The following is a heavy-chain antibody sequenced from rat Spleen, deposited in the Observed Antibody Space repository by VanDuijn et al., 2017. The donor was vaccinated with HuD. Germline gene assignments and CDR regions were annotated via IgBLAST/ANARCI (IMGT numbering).Heavy chain of an antibody. V-gene: IGHV5-17*01. J-gene: IGHJ1*01. CDR1: GFTFREYA. CDR2: ILYDGSST. D-gene: IGHD3-4*01. Sequence: EVQLVESGGGLVQPGRSLKFSCAASGFTFREYAIAWVRLAPTQGRDWVATILYDGSSTYYRDSVKGRFTISRDRTKNTLYLQIDSLMSEDTVTYYCARHPQLGTYWYFDFWGPGTMVTVSS. CDR3: ARHPQLGTYWYFDF.